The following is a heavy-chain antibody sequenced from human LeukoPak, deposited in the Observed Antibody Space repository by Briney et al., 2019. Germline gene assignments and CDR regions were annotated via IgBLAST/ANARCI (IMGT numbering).Heavy chain of an antibody. Sequence: GGSLRLSCAASGFTFSTSAMTWVRQAPGKGLEWVSGISASGGSTYYADSVKGRFTISRDNSKNTLYLQVNSLRAEDTAIYYCSKDPCNGGNCYDYESDPWGHGTLVTVSS. D-gene: IGHD2-15*01. CDR3: SKDPCNGGNCYDYESDP. J-gene: IGHJ5*02. CDR1: GFTFSTSA. CDR2: ISASGGST. V-gene: IGHV3-23*01.